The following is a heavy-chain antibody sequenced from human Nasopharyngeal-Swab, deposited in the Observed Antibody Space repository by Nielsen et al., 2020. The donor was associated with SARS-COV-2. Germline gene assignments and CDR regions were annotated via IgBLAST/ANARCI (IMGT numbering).Heavy chain of an antibody. Sequence: SETLPLTCSVSGDSIISYYWSWILQPPGKGLEWIGYIYYSGSTNYNPSLKSRVTISVDTSKNQFSLKLSSVTAADTAVYYCARDPGIVGATHVFDYWGQGTLVTVSS. V-gene: IGHV4-59*01. D-gene: IGHD1-26*01. CDR3: ARDPGIVGATHVFDY. J-gene: IGHJ4*02. CDR1: GDSIISYY. CDR2: IYYSGST.